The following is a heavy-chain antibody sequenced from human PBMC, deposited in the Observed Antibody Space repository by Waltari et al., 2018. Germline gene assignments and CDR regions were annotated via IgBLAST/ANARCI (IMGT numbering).Heavy chain of an antibody. J-gene: IGHJ4*02. CDR1: GSTFGLHS. CDR2: ISASSAAI. CDR3: ATEPAPGAGINY. D-gene: IGHD6-19*01. Sequence: EVQLVASGGGLVQPGGSLRLSCPGSGSTFGLHSMHWIRQAPGKGLEWVSYISASSAAIYYADSVKGRFTISRDNAKNLLFLQMSNLGAEDMAVYYCATEPAPGAGINYWGQGILVTVSS. V-gene: IGHV3-48*01.